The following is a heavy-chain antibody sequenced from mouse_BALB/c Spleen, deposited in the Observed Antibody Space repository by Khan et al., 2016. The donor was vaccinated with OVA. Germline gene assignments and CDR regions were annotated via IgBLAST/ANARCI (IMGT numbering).Heavy chain of an antibody. V-gene: IGHV1-77*01. Sequence: QVQLQQSGAELARPGASVKLSCKASGYTFTDYYINWVKQRTGQGLEWIGEISPGSGDTYYNEKVKGKATLTADKSSSTAYMQLSSLTSGASAVYFCARGSYFGYTFAYWGQGTLVTVSA. CDR3: ARGSYFGYTFAY. CDR2: ISPGSGDT. J-gene: IGHJ3*01. CDR1: GYTFTDYY. D-gene: IGHD1-2*01.